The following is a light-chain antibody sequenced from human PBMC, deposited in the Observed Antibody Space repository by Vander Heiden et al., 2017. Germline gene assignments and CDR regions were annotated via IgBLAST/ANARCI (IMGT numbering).Light chain of an antibody. J-gene: IGKJ4*01. CDR1: QSVSSSY. V-gene: IGKV3-20*01. CDR3: QQYGSSPLT. Sequence: EVVLTQSPGTLSLSPEERATRSCRASQSVSSSYLAWYQQKPGQAPRLLIYGASSRATGIPDRFSGSGSGTDFTLTISRLDPEDFAVYYCQQYGSSPLTFGGGTKVEIK. CDR2: GAS.